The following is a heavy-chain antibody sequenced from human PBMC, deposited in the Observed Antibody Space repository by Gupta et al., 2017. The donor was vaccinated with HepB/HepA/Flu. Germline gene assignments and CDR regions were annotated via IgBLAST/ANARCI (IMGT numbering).Heavy chain of an antibody. V-gene: IGHV1-18*01. J-gene: IGHJ4*02. CDR1: NYTFTTYG. D-gene: IGHD3-10*01. CDR3: ARDLRGRLLSFGEGSL. CDR2: ISAYNGKT. Sequence: QVQLVQSGAEVKKPGASVRVSCKAYNYTFTTYGISWVRQAPGQGLEWMGWISAYNGKTNYAQKFQGRATMTTDTSTSTAYMELGNLKSDDTAVYYCARDLRGRLLSFGEGSLWGQGTLVTVSS.